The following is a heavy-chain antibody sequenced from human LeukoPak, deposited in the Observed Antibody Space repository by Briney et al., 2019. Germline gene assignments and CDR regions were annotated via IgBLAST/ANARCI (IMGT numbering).Heavy chain of an antibody. CDR3: ARDQYCSSTRCSPPSDYYGMDV. D-gene: IGHD2-2*01. V-gene: IGHV3-30*04. CDR2: ISYDGSNK. J-gene: IGHJ6*04. Sequence: GGSLRLSCAASGFTFSSYAMHWVRQAPGKGLEWVAVISYDGSNKYYADSVKGRFTISRDNSKNTLYLQMNSLRAEDTAVYYCARDQYCSSTRCSPPSDYYGMDVWGKGTTVTVSS. CDR1: GFTFSSYA.